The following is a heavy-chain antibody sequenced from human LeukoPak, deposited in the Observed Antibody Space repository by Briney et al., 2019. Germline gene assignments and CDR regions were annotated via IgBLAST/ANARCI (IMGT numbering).Heavy chain of an antibody. CDR1: GFTFSSYG. CDR3: LTIVETTIYAFDI. Sequence: GGSLRLSCAASGFTFSSYGMHWVRQAPGKGLVWVSRINPDDESTSYADSVKGRFTISRDNAKSTLYLQMNSLRAEDTAVYYCLTIVETTIYAFDIWGQGTMVTVSS. J-gene: IGHJ3*02. V-gene: IGHV3-74*01. D-gene: IGHD1-26*01. CDR2: INPDDEST.